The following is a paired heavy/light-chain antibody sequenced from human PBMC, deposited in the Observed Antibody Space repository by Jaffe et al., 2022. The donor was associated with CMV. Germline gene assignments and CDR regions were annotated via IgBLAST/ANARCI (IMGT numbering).Light chain of an antibody. J-gene: IGKJ2*01. V-gene: IGKV3-15*01. CDR1: QSVSSN. Sequence: EIVMTQSPATLSVSPGERATLSCRASQSVSSNLAWYQQKPGQAPRLLIYGASTRATGIPARFSGSGSGTEFTLTISSLQSGDFAIYYCQQYNNWPPYTFGQGTKLEIK. CDR3: QQYNNWPPYT. CDR2: GAS.
Heavy chain of an antibody. CDR3: ARAETVTTYVRNYYYMDV. CDR2: IYYSGST. V-gene: IGHV4-59*01. D-gene: IGHD4-17*01. CDR1: GGSISNYY. J-gene: IGHJ6*03. Sequence: QVQLQESGPGLVKPSETLSLTCTVSGGSISNYYWNWIRQPPGKGLEWVGYIYYSGSTNYNPSLKSRLSISVDTSKNQFSLKLSSVTAADTAVYYCARAETVTTYVRNYYYMDVWGKGTTVTVSS.